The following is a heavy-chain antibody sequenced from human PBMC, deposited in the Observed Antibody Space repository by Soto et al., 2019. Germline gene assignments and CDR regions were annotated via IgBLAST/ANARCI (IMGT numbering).Heavy chain of an antibody. J-gene: IGHJ4*02. Sequence: GGSLRLSCSASGFTFLSYAMHWVRQAPGKGLEYVSAISSNGGSTYYADSVTGRFTISRDNSKNTLYLQMSSLRAEDTAVYYCVKGSNWNYASRVDNWGQGTLVTVSS. CDR1: GFTFLSYA. D-gene: IGHD1-7*01. V-gene: IGHV3-64D*06. CDR3: VKGSNWNYASRVDN. CDR2: ISSNGGST.